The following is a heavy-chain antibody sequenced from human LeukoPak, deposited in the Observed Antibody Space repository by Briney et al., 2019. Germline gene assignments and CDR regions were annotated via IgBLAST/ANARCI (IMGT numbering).Heavy chain of an antibody. CDR2: IYNTGST. J-gene: IGHJ5*02. D-gene: IGHD4-23*01. V-gene: IGHV4-4*07. Sequence: SETLSLTCTVSGGSISSYYWSWIRQPAGKGLEWIGRIYNTGSTNYNHSLKSRVTMSVDTSKNQFSLKLSSVTAADTAVYYCARWATVITSYNWFEPWGQGALVTVSS. CDR1: GGSISSYY. CDR3: ARWATVITSYNWFEP.